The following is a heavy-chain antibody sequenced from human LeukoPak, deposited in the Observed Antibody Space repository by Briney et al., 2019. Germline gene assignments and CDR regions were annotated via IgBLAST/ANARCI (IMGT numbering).Heavy chain of an antibody. Sequence: GGSLRLSCAASGFTFSSYGMHWVRQAPGKGLEWVAVIWYDGSNKYYADSVKGRFTISRDNSKNTLYLQMNSLRAEDTAVYYCAIPFNSGWYQLDYWGQGTLVTVSS. V-gene: IGHV3-33*01. D-gene: IGHD6-19*01. CDR3: AIPFNSGWYQLDY. CDR1: GFTFSSYG. J-gene: IGHJ4*02. CDR2: IWYDGSNK.